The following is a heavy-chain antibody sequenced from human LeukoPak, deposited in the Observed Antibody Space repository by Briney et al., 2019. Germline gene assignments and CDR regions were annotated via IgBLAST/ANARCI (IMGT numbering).Heavy chain of an antibody. Sequence: SETLSLTCTVSGGSISSYYWSWIRQPPGKGLEWIGYIYYSGSTNYNPSLKSRVTISVDTSKNQFSLKLSSVTAADTAVYYCARDPGTANYAFDIWGQGTMVTVSS. D-gene: IGHD4/OR15-4a*01. CDR3: ARDPGTANYAFDI. J-gene: IGHJ3*02. CDR1: GGSISSYY. CDR2: IYYSGST. V-gene: IGHV4-59*12.